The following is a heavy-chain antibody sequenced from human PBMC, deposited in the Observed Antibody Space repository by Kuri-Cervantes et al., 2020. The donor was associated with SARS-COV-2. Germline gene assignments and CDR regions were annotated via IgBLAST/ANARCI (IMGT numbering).Heavy chain of an antibody. V-gene: IGHV1-69*06. CDR3: ARPYCSSTTCYDGTFDS. J-gene: IGHJ4*02. D-gene: IGHD2-2*01. CDR1: GGTFSSYA. Sequence: SVKVSCKASGGTFSSYAISWVRQAPGQGLEWMGRIIPLFGTTIYARKFRGRVTITADKSTNTAYMELSSLRSEDTAVYYCARPYCSSTTCYDGTFDSWGQGTLITVSS. CDR2: IIPLFGTT.